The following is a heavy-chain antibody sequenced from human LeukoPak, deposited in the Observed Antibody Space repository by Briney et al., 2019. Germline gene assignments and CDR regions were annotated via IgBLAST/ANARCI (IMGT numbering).Heavy chain of an antibody. J-gene: IGHJ4*02. CDR3: AKGGKWDVTPFDY. V-gene: IGHV3-23*01. CDR2: ISGGGGST. D-gene: IGHD1-26*01. CDR1: GFTFTSYS. Sequence: GGSLRLSCAASGFTFTSYSMNWVRQAPGKGLERVSTISGGGGSTYYADSVKGRFTISRDNSKNTLYLQVNSLRAEDTAVYYCAKGGKWDVTPFDYWGQGTLVTVSS.